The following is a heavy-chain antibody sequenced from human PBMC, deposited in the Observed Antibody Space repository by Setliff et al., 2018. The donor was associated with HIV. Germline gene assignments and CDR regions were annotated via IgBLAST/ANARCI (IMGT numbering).Heavy chain of an antibody. CDR2: INHSGRT. CDR3: ALRRYSSWARFDS. J-gene: IGHJ4*02. D-gene: IGHD2-21*01. CDR1: GGSISSSSYY. Sequence: PSETLSLTCSVSGGSISSSSYYGGWIRQPPGKGLEWIGDINHSGRTNYNPSLKSRVTISVDTSKNQFSLKLTSMTAADTAVYYCALRRYSSWARFDSWGQGTLVTVAS. V-gene: IGHV4-39*07.